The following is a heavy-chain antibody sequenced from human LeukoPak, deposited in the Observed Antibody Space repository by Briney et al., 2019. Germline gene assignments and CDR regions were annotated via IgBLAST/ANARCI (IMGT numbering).Heavy chain of an antibody. CDR3: AKSRSGYYRFDS. Sequence: PGGSLRLSCAASGFTFTNFAMSWVRQALGKGLEWVSVISASGRSTYYADSVRGRFTISRDTSKNTLYLQMSSLRAEDTALYYRAKSRSGYYRFDSWGQGTLVIVSS. V-gene: IGHV3-23*01. D-gene: IGHD3-22*01. CDR1: GFTFTNFA. J-gene: IGHJ4*02. CDR2: ISASGRST.